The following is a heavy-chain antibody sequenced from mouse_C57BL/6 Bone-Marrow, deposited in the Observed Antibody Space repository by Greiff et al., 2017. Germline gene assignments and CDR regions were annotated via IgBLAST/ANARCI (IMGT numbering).Heavy chain of an antibody. J-gene: IGHJ4*01. Sequence: EVQRVESGPGLVKPSQSLSLTCSVTGYSITSGYYWNWLRQFPGNKLEWMGYISYDGSNNYNPSLKNRISITRDTSKNQFFLKLNSVTTEDTATYYCARGGYGNHAMDYWGQGTSVTVSS. CDR1: GYSITSGYY. V-gene: IGHV3-6*01. CDR2: ISYDGSN. D-gene: IGHD2-1*01. CDR3: ARGGYGNHAMDY.